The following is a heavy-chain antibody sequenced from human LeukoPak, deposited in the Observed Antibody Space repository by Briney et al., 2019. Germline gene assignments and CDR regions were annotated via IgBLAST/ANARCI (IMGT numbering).Heavy chain of an antibody. D-gene: IGHD3-16*01. CDR2: IYHRGNT. Sequence: SGTLSLTCAMSGGSISSSNWWNWVRQTPGKGLEWIGEIYHRGNTHYNPSLKSRVTMSVDTSTNQFSLRVNSVTAADTAVYYCARAFYPPDCGFGRAPYYFDKWGRGTLVTVSS. CDR1: GGSISSSNW. CDR3: ARAFYPPDCGFGRAPYYFDK. V-gene: IGHV4-4*02. J-gene: IGHJ4*02.